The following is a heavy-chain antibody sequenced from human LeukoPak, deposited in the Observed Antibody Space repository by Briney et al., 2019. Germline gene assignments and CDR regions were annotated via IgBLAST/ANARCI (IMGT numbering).Heavy chain of an antibody. Sequence: GGSLKISCRASGYSFNTYWIGWVRQMPGKGLEGMGVIYPGDSDTRYSPSFQGQVTISADKSISTAYLQWSSLKASDTAMYYCARGGYSGYEFDCWGQGTLVTVSS. CDR2: IYPGDSDT. J-gene: IGHJ4*02. V-gene: IGHV5-51*01. CDR1: GYSFNTYW. D-gene: IGHD5-12*01. CDR3: ARGGYSGYEFDC.